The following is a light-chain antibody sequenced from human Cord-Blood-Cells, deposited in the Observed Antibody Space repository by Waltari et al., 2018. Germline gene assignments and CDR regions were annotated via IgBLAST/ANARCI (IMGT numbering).Light chain of an antibody. CDR2: AAS. CDR1: QSISSY. CDR3: QQSYSTLFT. J-gene: IGKJ3*01. V-gene: IGKV1-39*01. Sequence: DIQMTQSPSSLSASVGDRVTITCRASQSISSYLNWYQQKPGKAPKLLIYAASSLQSGVPSRFSGSGSGTDFTLTISSLQPEDFATYYCQQSYSTLFTFGPGTKVVIK.